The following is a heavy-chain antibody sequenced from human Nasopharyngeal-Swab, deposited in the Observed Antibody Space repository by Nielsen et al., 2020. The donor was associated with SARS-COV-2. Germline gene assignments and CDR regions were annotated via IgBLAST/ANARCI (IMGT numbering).Heavy chain of an antibody. CDR2: ISSSSSYI. V-gene: IGHV3-21*01. D-gene: IGHD6-19*01. Sequence: GGSLRLSCAASGFTFSSYSMNWVRQAPGKGLEWVSSISSSSSYIYYADSVKGRFTISRDNAKNSLYLQMNSLRDEDTAVYYCASKAYSSGWTVDYYGMDVWGQGTTVTVSS. J-gene: IGHJ6*02. CDR1: GFTFSSYS. CDR3: ASKAYSSGWTVDYYGMDV.